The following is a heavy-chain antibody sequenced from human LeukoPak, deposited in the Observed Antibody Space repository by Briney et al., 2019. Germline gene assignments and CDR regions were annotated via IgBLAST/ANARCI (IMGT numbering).Heavy chain of an antibody. D-gene: IGHD3-10*01. CDR3: AREGIPYYYGSGSYHPWWHYYYYYYVDV. CDR2: ISSSSSTI. Sequence: GGSLRLSCAASGFTFSSYSMNWVRQAPGKGLEWFSYISSSSSTIYYADSVKGRFTISRDNAKNSLYMQMNRLRAEDTAVYYCAREGIPYYYGSGSYHPWWHYYYYYYVDVWGKGTTVTVSS. V-gene: IGHV3-48*04. J-gene: IGHJ6*03. CDR1: GFTFSSYS.